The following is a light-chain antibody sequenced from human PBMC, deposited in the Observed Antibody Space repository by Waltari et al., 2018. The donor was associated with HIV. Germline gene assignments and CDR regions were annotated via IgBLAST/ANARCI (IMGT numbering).Light chain of an antibody. CDR1: TSDIGTYDF. Sequence: QSALTQPASVSGSPGQSITISCTGTTSDIGTYDFVSWYQQHPGKAPKLIIFEVSERPSVVSDRFSGSKSGNTAFLTISGLQADDEADYSCCSFAASTTLLFGGRTRLTVL. CDR2: EVS. V-gene: IGLV2-23*02. CDR3: CSFAASTTLL. J-gene: IGLJ2*01.